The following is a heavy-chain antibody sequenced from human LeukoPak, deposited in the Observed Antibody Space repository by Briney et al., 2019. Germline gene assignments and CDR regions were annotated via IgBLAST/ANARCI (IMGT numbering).Heavy chain of an antibody. J-gene: IGHJ4*02. Sequence: GGSLRLSCTASGFTFNSYSMNWVRQAPGKGLEWVSSTSSSSSYIYYADSVKGRFTISRDNAKKSLYLQMNSLRAEDTAVYYCAKETSGGHFDYWGQGTLVTVSS. CDR1: GFTFNSYS. D-gene: IGHD1-26*01. CDR3: AKETSGGHFDY. V-gene: IGHV3-21*04. CDR2: TSSSSSYI.